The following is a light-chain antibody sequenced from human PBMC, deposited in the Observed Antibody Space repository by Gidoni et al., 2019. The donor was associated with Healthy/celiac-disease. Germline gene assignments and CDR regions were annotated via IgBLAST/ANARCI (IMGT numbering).Light chain of an antibody. CDR2: WAS. CDR3: QQYFSTPLT. CDR1: QSVLYSSNNKNY. J-gene: IGKJ4*01. Sequence: DIVMNQSPDSLAVSLGERATINCKSSQSVLYSSNNKNYLAWYQQKPGQPPKLLIYWASTRESGVPDRFSGSGSGTDFTFTISSLQAEDVAVYYCQQYFSTPLTFGGGTKVEIK. V-gene: IGKV4-1*01.